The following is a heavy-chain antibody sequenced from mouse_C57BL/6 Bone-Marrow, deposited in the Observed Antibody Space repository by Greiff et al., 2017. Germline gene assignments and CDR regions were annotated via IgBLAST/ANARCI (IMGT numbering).Heavy chain of an antibody. CDR2: INPGSGGT. D-gene: IGHD1-1*01. Sequence: QVQLKQSGAELVRPGTSVKVSCKASGYAFTNYLIEWVKQRPGQGLEWIGVINPGSGGTNYNEKFKGKATLTADKSSSTAYMQLSSLTSEDSAVYFCAREGYYGSSYGDYWGQGTTLTVSS. CDR3: AREGYYGSSYGDY. CDR1: GYAFTNYL. V-gene: IGHV1-54*01. J-gene: IGHJ2*01.